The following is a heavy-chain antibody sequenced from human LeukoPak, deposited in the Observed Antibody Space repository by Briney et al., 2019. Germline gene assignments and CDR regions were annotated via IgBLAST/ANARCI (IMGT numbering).Heavy chain of an antibody. Sequence: ASVKVSCKASGYTFTSYDINWVRQATGQGLEWMGWMNPNSGNTGYAQKFQGRVTITRNTSISTAYMELSSLRSEDTAVYYCARRRRGRGASGSSSWYVRSDGAFDIWGQGTMVTVSS. CDR1: GYTFTSYD. D-gene: IGHD6-13*01. V-gene: IGHV1-8*03. CDR3: ARRRRGRGASGSSSWYVRSDGAFDI. CDR2: MNPNSGNT. J-gene: IGHJ3*02.